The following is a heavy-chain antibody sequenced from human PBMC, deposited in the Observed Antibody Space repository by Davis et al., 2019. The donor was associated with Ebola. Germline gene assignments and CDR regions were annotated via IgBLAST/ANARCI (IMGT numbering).Heavy chain of an antibody. Sequence: GESLKISCAASGFTFSSYSMNWVRQAPGKGLEWVSSISSSSSYIYYADSVKGRFTISRDNAKNSLYLQMNSLRDEDTAVYYCARPATVTTFPDNWFDPWGQGTLVTVSS. CDR1: GFTFSSYS. V-gene: IGHV3-21*01. CDR3: ARPATVTTFPDNWFDP. J-gene: IGHJ5*02. CDR2: ISSSSSYI. D-gene: IGHD4-17*01.